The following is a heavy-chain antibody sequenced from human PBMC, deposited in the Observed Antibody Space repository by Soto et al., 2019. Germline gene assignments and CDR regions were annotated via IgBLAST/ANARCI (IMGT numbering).Heavy chain of an antibody. CDR2: IYPGDSDT. CDR1: GYSFTSYR. D-gene: IGHD2-2*01. Sequence: GESLKISCKGSGYSFTSYRIGWVRQMPGKGLEWMGIIYPGDSDTRYSPSFQGQVTISADKSISTAYLQWSSLKASDTAMYYCARLLVVVPAATSFDYWGQGTLVTVSS. CDR3: ARLLVVVPAATSFDY. V-gene: IGHV5-51*01. J-gene: IGHJ4*02.